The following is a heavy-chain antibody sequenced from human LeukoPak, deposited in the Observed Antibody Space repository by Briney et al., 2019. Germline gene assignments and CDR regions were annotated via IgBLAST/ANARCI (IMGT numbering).Heavy chain of an antibody. V-gene: IGHV1-46*01. CDR2: INPSGGST. J-gene: IGHJ4*02. Sequence: ASVKVSCKASGYTFTGYYMHWVRQAPGQGLEWMGIINPSGGSTSYAQKFQGRVTMTRDMSTSTVYMELSSLRSEDTAVYYCARDDVSYYYDSSGYPGHYWGQGTLVTVSS. CDR3: ARDDVSYYYDSSGYPGHY. D-gene: IGHD3-22*01. CDR1: GYTFTGYY.